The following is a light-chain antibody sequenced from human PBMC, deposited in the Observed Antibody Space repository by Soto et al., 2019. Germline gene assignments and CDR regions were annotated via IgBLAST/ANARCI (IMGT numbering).Light chain of an antibody. J-gene: IGLJ1*01. CDR1: SSDVGGYNY. CDR2: EVS. CDR3: SSYTSSSTLV. V-gene: IGLV2-14*01. Sequence: QSALTQPAYVSGSPGQSITISCTGTSSDVGGYNYVSWYQHHPGKAPKLMIYEVSNRPSGVSNRFSGSKSGNTASLTISGLQAEDEADYYCSSYTSSSTLVFGTGTKLTVL.